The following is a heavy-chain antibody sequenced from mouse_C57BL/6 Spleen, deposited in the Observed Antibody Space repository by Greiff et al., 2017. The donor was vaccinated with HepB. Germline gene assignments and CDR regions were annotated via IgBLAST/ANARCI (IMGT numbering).Heavy chain of an antibody. CDR3: ARFTTVVATDYAMDY. CDR2: INPNNGGT. CDR1: GYTFTDYN. J-gene: IGHJ4*01. D-gene: IGHD1-1*01. V-gene: IGHV1-18*01. Sequence: EVKLLESGPELVKPGASVKIPCKASGYTFTDYNMDWVKQSHGKSLEWIGDINPNNGGTNYNQKFKGKATLTVDKSSSTAYMELRSLTSEDTAVYDCARFTTVVATDYAMDYWGQGTSVTVSS.